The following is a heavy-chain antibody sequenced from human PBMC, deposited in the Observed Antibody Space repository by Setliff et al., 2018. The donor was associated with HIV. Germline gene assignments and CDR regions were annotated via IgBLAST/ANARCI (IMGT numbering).Heavy chain of an antibody. Sequence: SETLSLTCAVYGGSFSGYYWSWIRQPAGKGLEWIGRIYTSGSTNYNPSLKSRVTMSVDTSKNQFSLKLSSVTAADTAVYYCARTQGYSYGLFDYWGQGTLVTVSS. V-gene: IGHV4-59*10. CDR3: ARTQGYSYGLFDY. CDR2: IYTSGST. J-gene: IGHJ4*02. D-gene: IGHD5-18*01. CDR1: GGSFSGYY.